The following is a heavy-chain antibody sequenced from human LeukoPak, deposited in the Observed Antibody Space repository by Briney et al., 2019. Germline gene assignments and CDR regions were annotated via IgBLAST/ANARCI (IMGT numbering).Heavy chain of an antibody. CDR3: ARDRLTLTTDFDY. CDR1: GFTFSDYY. D-gene: IGHD4-17*01. CDR2: ISSSGSTI. V-gene: IGHV3-11*01. Sequence: PGGSLRLSCAASGFTFSDYYMSWIRQAPGKGLEWVSYISSSGSTIYYADSVKGRFTISRDNANTSLYLQLNSLRAEDTAVYYCARDRLTLTTDFDYWGQGTLVTVSS. J-gene: IGHJ4*02.